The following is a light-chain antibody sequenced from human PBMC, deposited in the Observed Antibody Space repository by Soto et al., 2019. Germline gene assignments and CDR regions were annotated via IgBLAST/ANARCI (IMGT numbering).Light chain of an antibody. J-gene: IGLJ1*01. CDR1: SSNIGSNY. CDR3: AAWDDSLSGFYV. CDR2: RNN. Sequence: QSVLTQPPSASGSPGQWVTNSCSGSSSNIGSNYVYWYQQLPGTAPKLLIYRNNQRPSGVPDRFSGSKSGTSASLAISGLRSEDEADYYCAAWDDSLSGFYVFGTGTKVTVL. V-gene: IGLV1-47*01.